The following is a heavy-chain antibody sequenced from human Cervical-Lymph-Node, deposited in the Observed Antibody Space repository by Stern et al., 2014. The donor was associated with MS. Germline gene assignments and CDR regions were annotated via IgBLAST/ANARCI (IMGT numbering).Heavy chain of an antibody. V-gene: IGHV4-59*01. J-gene: IGHJ3*01. CDR1: GVSINNYY. D-gene: IGHD5-18*01. CDR3: ASSKQVWLPFDL. CDR2: IYYSGST. Sequence: VQLVESGPGLVKPSETLSLTCTVSGVSINNYYWHWIRQSPGKGLEWIGYIYYSGSTNYNPSLRGRAITSVDTSKSQFSLKVTSVTAADTAVYYCASSKQVWLPFDLWGQGTMVTVSS.